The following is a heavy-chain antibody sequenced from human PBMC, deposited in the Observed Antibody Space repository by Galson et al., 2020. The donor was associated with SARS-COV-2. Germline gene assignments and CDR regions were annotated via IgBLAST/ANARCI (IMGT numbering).Heavy chain of an antibody. V-gene: IGHV4-61*08. D-gene: IGHD6-13*01. CDR3: SRGTAAAGGRTDLDV. CDR2: IYNSATT. CDR1: GGSVASDGYY. J-gene: IGHJ6*02. Sequence: ASETLSLTCAVSGGSVASDGYYWGWIRQSPGKGLEWIGYIYNSATTNYNPSLKSRVTISVDTSKNQFSLKLTSVTAADMAVFYCSRGTAAAGGRTDLDVWGQGATVTVSS.